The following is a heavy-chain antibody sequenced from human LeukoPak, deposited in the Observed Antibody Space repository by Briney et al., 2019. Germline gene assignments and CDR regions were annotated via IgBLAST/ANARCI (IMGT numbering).Heavy chain of an antibody. CDR3: ARQPMPRSTFDY. V-gene: IGHV1-69*13. CDR1: GGIFSSYA. Sequence: SVKVSCKASGGIFSSYAISWVRQAPGQGLEWMGGIIPIFGTANYAQKFQGRVTITADDSTSTAYMELSSLRSEDTAVYYCARQPMPRSTFDYWGQGTLVTVSS. D-gene: IGHD1-1*01. J-gene: IGHJ4*02. CDR2: IIPIFGTA.